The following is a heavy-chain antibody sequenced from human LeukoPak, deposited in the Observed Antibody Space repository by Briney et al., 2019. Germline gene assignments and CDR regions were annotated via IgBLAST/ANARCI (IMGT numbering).Heavy chain of an antibody. Sequence: ASVKVSCKASGYTFTDYYMHWVRQAPGLGLEWMGWISSNSGDTSYAQKFQGRVTMTRDTSISTAYMELSRLRSDDTAVYYCARATGAYWGQGTPVTVSS. CDR3: ARATGAY. CDR2: ISSNSGDT. V-gene: IGHV1-2*02. J-gene: IGHJ4*02. CDR1: GYTFTDYY.